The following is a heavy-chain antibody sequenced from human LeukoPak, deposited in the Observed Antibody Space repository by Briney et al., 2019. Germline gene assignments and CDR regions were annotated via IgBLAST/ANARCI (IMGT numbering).Heavy chain of an antibody. Sequence: PSETLSLTCTVSAGSVSGGSYYWSWIRQPPGKGLEWIGYIYYSGSTKYNPSLKSRVTILADTSENQFSLKLSSVTAADTAVYFCARAVAGTFGYWGQGTLVTVSS. CDR1: AGSVSGGSYY. CDR3: ARAVAGTFGY. J-gene: IGHJ4*02. CDR2: IYYSGST. V-gene: IGHV4-61*01. D-gene: IGHD6-19*01.